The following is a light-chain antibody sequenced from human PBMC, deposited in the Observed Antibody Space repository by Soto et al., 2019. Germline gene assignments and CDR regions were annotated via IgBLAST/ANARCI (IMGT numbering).Light chain of an antibody. J-gene: IGLJ1*01. Sequence: QSVLTQPPSASGTPGQRVTISCSGSNSNIGSNSVNWYQQLPGTAPKLLIYSNERRPSGVPDRFSGSKSGTSASLAISGLQSEDEADYYCAAWDDSLNGYVFGTGTKVTVL. CDR1: NSNIGSNS. CDR3: AAWDDSLNGYV. V-gene: IGLV1-44*01. CDR2: SNE.